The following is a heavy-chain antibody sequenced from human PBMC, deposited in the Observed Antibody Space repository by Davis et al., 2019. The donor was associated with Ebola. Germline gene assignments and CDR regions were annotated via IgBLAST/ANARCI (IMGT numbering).Heavy chain of an antibody. J-gene: IGHJ6*02. CDR1: GLTFTDYW. V-gene: IGHV3-74*01. Sequence: HTGGSLRLSCAASGLTFTDYWMHWVRQAPGKGLEWVSLVDSGGSTRRHADSVRGRFTISRDNAKNTLYLQMNSLRTEDTALYYCAKGDLGYYDFWNPPYYYGMDVWGQGTTVTVSS. CDR3: AKGDLGYYDFWNPPYYYGMDV. CDR2: VDSGGSTR. D-gene: IGHD3-3*01.